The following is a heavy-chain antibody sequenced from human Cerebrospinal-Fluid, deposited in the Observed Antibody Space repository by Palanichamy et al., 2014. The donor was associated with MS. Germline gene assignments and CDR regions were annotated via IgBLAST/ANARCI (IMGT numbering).Heavy chain of an antibody. J-gene: IGHJ4*02. V-gene: IGHV1-3*04. CDR1: GYIFNNYG. CDR2: INTDNGNT. CDR3: ARGVGSPLILDC. D-gene: IGHD4-23*01. Sequence: QVQLVQSGAEVKKPGAAVKVSCKAPGYIFNNYGMHWVRQAPGQRLEWMGWINTDNGNTKYSQKFQDRVIITRDRSASTIYMEMTNLRSEDTAVFYCARGVGSPLILDCWGQGTLVTVSS.